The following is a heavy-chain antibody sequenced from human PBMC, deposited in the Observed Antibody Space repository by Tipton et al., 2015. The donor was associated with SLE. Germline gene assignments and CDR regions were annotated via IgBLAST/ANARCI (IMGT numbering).Heavy chain of an antibody. V-gene: IGHV3-53*05. CDR2: IYSGGST. CDR3: AKDPPQDY. CDR1: GFTVNGDY. Sequence: SLRLSCAGSGFTVNGDYMTWVRQAPGKGLEWVSVIYSGGSTYYADSVKGRFTISRANSKNTLYLQMNSLRAEDTAVYYCAKDPPQDYWGQGTLVTVSS. J-gene: IGHJ4*02.